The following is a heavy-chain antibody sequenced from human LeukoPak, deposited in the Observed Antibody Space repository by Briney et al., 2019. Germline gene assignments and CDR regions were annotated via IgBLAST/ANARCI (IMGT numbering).Heavy chain of an antibody. V-gene: IGHV3-23*01. CDR1: GFTFSSYA. Sequence: RPGGSLRLSCAASGFTFSSYAMSWVRQAPGKGLEWVSAISGSGGSTYYADSVKGRFTISRDNSKNTLYLQMNSLRAEDTAVYYCAKVIAVAVGFDYWGQGTLVTVSS. J-gene: IGHJ4*02. CDR2: ISGSGGST. CDR3: AKVIAVAVGFDY. D-gene: IGHD6-19*01.